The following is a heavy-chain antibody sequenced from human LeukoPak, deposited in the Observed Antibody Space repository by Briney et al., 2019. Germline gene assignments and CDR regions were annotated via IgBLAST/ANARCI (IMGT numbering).Heavy chain of an antibody. V-gene: IGHV1-8*03. CDR2: MNPNSGNT. Sequence: ASVKVSCKASGYTFTSYDINWVRQATGQGLEWMGWMNPNSGNTGYAQKFQGRVTITGNTSISTAYMELSSLRSEDTAVYYCAREYSSSWTDLDYWGQGTLVTVSS. D-gene: IGHD6-13*01. J-gene: IGHJ4*02. CDR3: AREYSSSWTDLDY. CDR1: GYTFTSYD.